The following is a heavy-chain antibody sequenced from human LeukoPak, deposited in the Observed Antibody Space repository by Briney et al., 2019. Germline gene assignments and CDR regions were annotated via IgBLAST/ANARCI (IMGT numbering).Heavy chain of an antibody. CDR1: GFTFSSYW. V-gene: IGHV3-43*01. CDR3: AKDFREAATVVTALDY. CDR2: ISWDGGST. D-gene: IGHD2-21*02. Sequence: GGSLRLSCAASGFTFSSYWMHWVRQAPGKGLEWVSLISWDGGSTYYADSVKGRFTISRDNSKNSLYLQMNSLRTEDTALYYCAKDFREAATVVTALDYWGQGTLVTVSS. J-gene: IGHJ4*02.